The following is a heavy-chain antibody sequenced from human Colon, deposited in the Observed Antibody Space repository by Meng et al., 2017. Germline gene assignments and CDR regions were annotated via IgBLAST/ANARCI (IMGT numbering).Heavy chain of an antibody. J-gene: IGHJ4*02. CDR1: GFAVFTNY. Sequence: EVQLVETGGGLIQPGGSLRLSCAASGFAVFTNYMSWVRQAPGKGLEWVAVLYADGNTYYADSVKGRFTISRDNSKNTLYLQMNSLKVEDTAVYYCARDWVAVTDWGQGTLVTVSS. V-gene: IGHV3-53*02. CDR2: LYADGNT. CDR3: ARDWVAVTD. D-gene: IGHD6-19*01.